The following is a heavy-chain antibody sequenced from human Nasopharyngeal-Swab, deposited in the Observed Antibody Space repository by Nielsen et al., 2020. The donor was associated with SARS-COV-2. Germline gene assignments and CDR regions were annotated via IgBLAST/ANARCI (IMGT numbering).Heavy chain of an antibody. CDR1: GFTFSSYW. CDR2: IKQDGSEK. J-gene: IGHJ4*02. Sequence: GGSLRLSCAASGFTFSSYWMSWVHQAPGKGLEWVANIKQDGSEKYYVDSVKGRFTISRDNAKNSLYLQMNSLRAEDTAVYYCARDKDSGYELTPPLYWGQGTLVTVSS. V-gene: IGHV3-7*01. CDR3: ARDKDSGYELTPPLY. D-gene: IGHD5-12*01.